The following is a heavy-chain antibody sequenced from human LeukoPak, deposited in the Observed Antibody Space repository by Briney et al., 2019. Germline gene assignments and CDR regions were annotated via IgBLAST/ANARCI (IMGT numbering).Heavy chain of an antibody. V-gene: IGHV5-51*01. CDR1: GYSFASNW. J-gene: IGHJ4*02. CDR2: IYPGDSDT. D-gene: IGHD6-6*01. CDR3: ARRVSSFVHFDY. Sequence: GESLKISCKGSGYSFASNWVAWVRQMPGKGLEWMGIIYPGDSDTRYSPSFQGQVTISADKSINTAYLQWSSLKASDTAMYYRARRVSSFVHFDYWGQGTLVTVSS.